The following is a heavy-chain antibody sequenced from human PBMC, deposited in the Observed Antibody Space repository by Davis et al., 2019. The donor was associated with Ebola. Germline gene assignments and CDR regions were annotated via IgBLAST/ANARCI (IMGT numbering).Heavy chain of an antibody. CDR1: GYTFIGYY. D-gene: IGHD3-3*01. CDR3: ARGNERWGNFWSDNWFDP. Sequence: ASVKVSCKASGYTFIGYYMHWVRQAPGQGLEWMGWINPNSGGTNYAQKFQGRVTMTRDTSISTAYMELSSLRSEDTAVYYCARGNERWGNFWSDNWFDPWGQGTLVTVSS. CDR2: INPNSGGT. J-gene: IGHJ5*02. V-gene: IGHV1-2*02.